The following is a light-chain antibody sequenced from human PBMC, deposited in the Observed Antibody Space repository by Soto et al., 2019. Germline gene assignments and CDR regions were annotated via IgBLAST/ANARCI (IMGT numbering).Light chain of an antibody. Sequence: AIRRTPAPSSFFASIGDRITITCRACQGISSYLAWYQQKPGKAPKLLIYAASTLQSGVPPRFSGTGSGTDFTLTLSCLQSEDFAPYYCHHSYSTPPITSGQGTRLEI. CDR3: HHSYSTPPIT. CDR2: AAS. J-gene: IGKJ5*01. CDR1: QGISSY. V-gene: IGKV1-8*01.